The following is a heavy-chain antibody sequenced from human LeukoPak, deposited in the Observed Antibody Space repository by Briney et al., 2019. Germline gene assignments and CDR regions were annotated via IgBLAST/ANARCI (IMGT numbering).Heavy chain of an antibody. D-gene: IGHD2-15*01. CDR3: ARARARDCSGGSCYLPHY. Sequence: SETLSLTCSVSGGSASSSSYYWVWIRQSPGKGLEWIGSIYYSGSTYYNPSLKSRVTISVDTSKNQFSLKLSSVTAADTAVYYCARARARDCSGGSCYLPHYWGQGTLVTVSS. V-gene: IGHV4-39*01. J-gene: IGHJ4*02. CDR2: IYYSGST. CDR1: GGSASSSSYY.